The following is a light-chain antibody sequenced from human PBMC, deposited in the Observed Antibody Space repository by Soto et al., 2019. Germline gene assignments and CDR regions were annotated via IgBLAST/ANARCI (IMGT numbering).Light chain of an antibody. Sequence: EIVLTQSPGTLSLSPGERATLSCRASQSVSSSYLVWYQQKPGQAPRLLIYDTSSRATGIPARFSGSGSGTDFTLTISSLEPEDFAVYYCQQRSNWPPITFGQGTRLEIK. V-gene: IGKV3D-20*02. J-gene: IGKJ5*01. CDR1: QSVSSSY. CDR3: QQRSNWPPIT. CDR2: DTS.